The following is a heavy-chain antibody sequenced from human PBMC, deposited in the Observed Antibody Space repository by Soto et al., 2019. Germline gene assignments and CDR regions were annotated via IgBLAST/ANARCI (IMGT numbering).Heavy chain of an antibody. D-gene: IGHD6-13*01. CDR2: ISGSSDHT. Sequence: EVQLLESGGALVQPGGSMRLSCAASGFTFSTYTMTWLRQAPGKGLEWVSSISGSSDHTYYADSVKGRLIVSRDNSINPLYLQMNSLRAEDTAVYYCAKDGSYSSSWPYYFDHWGQGTLVTVSS. J-gene: IGHJ4*02. V-gene: IGHV3-23*01. CDR3: AKDGSYSSSWPYYFDH. CDR1: GFTFSTYT.